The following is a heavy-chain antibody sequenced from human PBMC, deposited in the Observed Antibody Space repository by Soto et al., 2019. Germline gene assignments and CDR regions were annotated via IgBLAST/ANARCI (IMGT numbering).Heavy chain of an antibody. J-gene: IGHJ5*02. CDR2: INHSGST. CDR1: GGSFSGYY. D-gene: IGHD2-2*01. Sequence: SETLSLTCAVYGGSFSGYYWSWIRQPPGKGLEWIGEINHSGSTNYNPSLKSRVTISVDTSKNQFSLKLSSVTAADTAVYYCVGLSGYIVVVPAAVTHKWFDPWGQGTLVTVSS. V-gene: IGHV4-34*01. CDR3: VGLSGYIVVVPAAVTHKWFDP.